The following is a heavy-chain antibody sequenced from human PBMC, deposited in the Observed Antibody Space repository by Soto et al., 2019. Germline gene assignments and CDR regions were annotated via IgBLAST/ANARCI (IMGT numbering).Heavy chain of an antibody. CDR3: ARDLADVHLWDAFDV. J-gene: IGHJ3*01. D-gene: IGHD6-13*01. Sequence: QVQLVQSGPELKKPGSSVKVSCKAPGDTFNSYGISWVRQAPGQGLEWMGGIVPMFGTTNLALKFEDRVTITADALTTTVYIEIRGLTSEDTAVYYCARDLADVHLWDAFDVWGHGTRVTVSS. CDR1: GDTFNSYG. CDR2: IVPMFGTT. V-gene: IGHV1-69*01.